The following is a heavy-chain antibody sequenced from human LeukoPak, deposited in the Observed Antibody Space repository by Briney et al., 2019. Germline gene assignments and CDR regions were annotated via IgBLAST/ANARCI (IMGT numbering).Heavy chain of an antibody. Sequence: PGGPLRLSCAASGFTFSSYSMNWVRQAPGKGLEWVSSISSSSSYIYYADSVKGQFTISRDNAKNSLYLQMNSLRAEDTAVYYCARDSVATPYLLDYWGQGTLVTVSS. CDR3: ARDSVATPYLLDY. CDR2: ISSSSSYI. J-gene: IGHJ4*02. CDR1: GFTFSSYS. V-gene: IGHV3-21*01. D-gene: IGHD5-12*01.